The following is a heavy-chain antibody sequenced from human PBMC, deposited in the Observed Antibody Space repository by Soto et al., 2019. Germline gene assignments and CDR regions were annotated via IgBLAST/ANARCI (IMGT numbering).Heavy chain of an antibody. D-gene: IGHD2-2*01. CDR3: VRGYPEVDFDF. J-gene: IGHJ4*02. Sequence: QVQLVESGGGVVQPGRSLRLSCEASGFTFSNFGLHWVRQAPGKGLGWLAGIWSDGNKKSYGDSVKGRFIISRDNSKNTLYLQMNSLRAEDTAIYYCVRGYPEVDFDFWGQGTLATVSS. V-gene: IGHV3-33*01. CDR1: GFTFSNFG. CDR2: IWSDGNKK.